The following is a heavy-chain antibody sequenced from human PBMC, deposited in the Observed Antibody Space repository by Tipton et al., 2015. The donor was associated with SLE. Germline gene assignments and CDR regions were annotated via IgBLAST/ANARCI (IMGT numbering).Heavy chain of an antibody. CDR2: ISYDGSNK. CDR3: ARDYSLYYFDY. V-gene: IGHV3-30*04. CDR1: GFTFSSYA. Sequence: SLRLSCAASGFTFSSYAMHWVRQAPGKGLEWVAVISYDGSNKYYADSVKGRFTISRDISKNTLYLQMNSLRAEDTAVYYCARDYSLYYFDYWGQGTLVTVSS. D-gene: IGHD2-21*01. J-gene: IGHJ4*02.